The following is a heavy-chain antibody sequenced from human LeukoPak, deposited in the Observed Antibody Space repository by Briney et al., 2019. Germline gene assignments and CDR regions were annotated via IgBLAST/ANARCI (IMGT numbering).Heavy chain of an antibody. V-gene: IGHV3-30*02. J-gene: IGHJ4*02. CDR3: AIGVNYSFDD. D-gene: IGHD1-7*01. CDR2: LRYDGGSK. CDR1: GFILSDSG. Sequence: PGGSLRLSCTASGFILSDSGFDWVRQAPGKGLEWVAFLRYDGGSKYYLDAVRGRFTISRDNSKNTVYLQMDSLRPEDTAVYYCAIGVNYSFDDGSEGSLVTVSS.